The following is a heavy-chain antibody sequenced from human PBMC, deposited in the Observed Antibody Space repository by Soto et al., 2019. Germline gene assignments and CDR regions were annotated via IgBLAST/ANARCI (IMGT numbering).Heavy chain of an antibody. J-gene: IGHJ4*02. CDR1: GGSFSGYY. D-gene: IGHD2-15*01. CDR3: ARNHCSGRSCYSWDY. CDR2: IHHSGST. Sequence: QVQLQQWGAGLLKPSETLSLTCAVYGGSFSGYYWSWIRQPPGKGLEWIGEIHHSGSTNYNPSLKSRVTLAVDPSKNQFSLTLSSVTAADTAVYYCARNHCSGRSCYSWDYWGQGTLVTVSS. V-gene: IGHV4-34*01.